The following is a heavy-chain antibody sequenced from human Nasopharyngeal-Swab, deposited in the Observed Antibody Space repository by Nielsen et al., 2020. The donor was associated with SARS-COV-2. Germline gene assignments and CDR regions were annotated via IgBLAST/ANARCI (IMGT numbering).Heavy chain of an antibody. V-gene: IGHV1-2*06. CDR3: ARDLSNTGDALDI. D-gene: IGHD1/OR15-1a*01. Sequence: ASVKVSCKASGYTFTGNFMHWVRQVPGQGLEWMGRINPNSGGTKFAQKFQGRVTLTRDTSISTAYMELSRLRSDDTAVYYCARDLSNTGDALDIWGQGTLVTVSS. J-gene: IGHJ3*02. CDR2: INPNSGGT. CDR1: GYTFTGNF.